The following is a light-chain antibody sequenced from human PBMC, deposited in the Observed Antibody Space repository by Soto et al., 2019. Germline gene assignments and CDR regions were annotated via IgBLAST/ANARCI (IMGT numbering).Light chain of an antibody. Sequence: QSALTQPASVSGFPGQSITISCTGTSSDVGGYNYDSWYQQHPGKAPKLMIYDVSNRPSGVSSRFSGSKSGNTASLTISGLQAEDEADYYCSSYTSSSTRVFGTGTKLTVL. CDR1: SSDVGGYNY. J-gene: IGLJ1*01. CDR3: SSYTSSSTRV. CDR2: DVS. V-gene: IGLV2-14*01.